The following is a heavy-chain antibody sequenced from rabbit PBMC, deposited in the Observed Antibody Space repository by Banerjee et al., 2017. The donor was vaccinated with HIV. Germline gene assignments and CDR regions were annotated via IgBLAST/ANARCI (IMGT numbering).Heavy chain of an antibody. CDR1: GFTLSSYY. J-gene: IGHJ3*01. CDR2: IDPLFGVT. CDR3: ARDLTDVIGWNFGW. D-gene: IGHD4-1*01. Sequence: QLEESAGGLVQPGGSLRLSCKASGFTLSSYYMNWVRQAPGKGLEWIGYIDPLFGVTHYANWVNGRFSISRENAQNTVFLKMTSLTAADTATYFCARDLTDVIGWNFGWWGQGTLVTVS. V-gene: IGHV1S7*01.